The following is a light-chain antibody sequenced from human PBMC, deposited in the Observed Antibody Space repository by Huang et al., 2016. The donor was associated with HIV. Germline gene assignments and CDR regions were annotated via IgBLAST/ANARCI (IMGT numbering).Light chain of an antibody. Sequence: ENVLTQSPGTLSLSPGERATLSCRASQSVSSSYLAWYQQKPGQAPRLLIHGASSRATGVPDRFSGSGSGTDFTLTISRLEPEDFAVYYCQQYDSSPFTFGPGTKVDIK. V-gene: IGKV3-20*01. J-gene: IGKJ3*01. CDR1: QSVSSSY. CDR3: QQYDSSPFT. CDR2: GAS.